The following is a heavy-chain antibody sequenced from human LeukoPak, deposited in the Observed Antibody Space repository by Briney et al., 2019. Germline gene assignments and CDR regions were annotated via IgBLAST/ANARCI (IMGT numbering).Heavy chain of an antibody. D-gene: IGHD5-18*01. Sequence: SETLSLTCAVYGGSFSGYYWSWIRQPPGKGLEWIGEINHSGSTNYNPSLKSRVTISVDTSKNQFSLKLSPVTAADTAVYYCARNRRGYSYGPPYYYYYYMDVWGKGTTVTVSS. CDR1: GGSFSGYY. CDR2: INHSGST. J-gene: IGHJ6*03. CDR3: ARNRRGYSYGPPYYYYYYMDV. V-gene: IGHV4-34*01.